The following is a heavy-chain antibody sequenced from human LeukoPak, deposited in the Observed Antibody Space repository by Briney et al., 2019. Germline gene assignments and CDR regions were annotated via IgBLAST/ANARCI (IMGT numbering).Heavy chain of an antibody. J-gene: IGHJ5*02. CDR1: GYSISSGYY. Sequence: SETLSLTCTVSGYSISSGYYWGWIRQPPGKGLEWIGYIYYSGSTYYNPSLKSRVTISVDTSKNQFSLKLSSVTAADTAVYYCARDRRYYDSSGVNWFDPWGQGTLVTVSS. CDR2: IYYSGST. V-gene: IGHV4-38-2*02. CDR3: ARDRRYYDSSGVNWFDP. D-gene: IGHD3-22*01.